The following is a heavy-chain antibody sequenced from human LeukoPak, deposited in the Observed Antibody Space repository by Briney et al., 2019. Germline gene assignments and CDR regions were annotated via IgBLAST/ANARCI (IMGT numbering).Heavy chain of an antibody. Sequence: GGSLRLSCAASGFTFDDYGMSWVRQAPGKGLEWVSGINWNGGSTGYADSVKGRFTISRYNAKNSLYLQMNSLRAEDTALYYSAREEWDGTFDYWRQGTLVTVSS. CDR1: GFTFDDYG. D-gene: IGHD1-26*01. J-gene: IGHJ4*02. CDR2: INWNGGST. V-gene: IGHV3-20*04. CDR3: AREEWDGTFDY.